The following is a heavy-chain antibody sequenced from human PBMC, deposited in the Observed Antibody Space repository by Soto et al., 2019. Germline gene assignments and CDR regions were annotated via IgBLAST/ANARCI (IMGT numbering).Heavy chain of an antibody. CDR2: IDWDDDK. V-gene: IGHV2-5*02. J-gene: IGHJ4*02. CDR1: GFSLSSSGVG. Sequence: QITLKESGPSLVKPTETITLTCTFSGFSLSSSGVGVAWIHQLPGKPLEWLALIDWDDDKYTRPSLKSRLTITTDTSKNQVVLLMTNMDPVDTATYFCVHLLTGGRFASWGQGTLVTVSS. CDR3: VHLLTGGRFAS. D-gene: IGHD3-16*01.